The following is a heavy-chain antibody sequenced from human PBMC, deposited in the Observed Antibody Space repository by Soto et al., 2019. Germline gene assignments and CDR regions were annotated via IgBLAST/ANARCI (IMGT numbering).Heavy chain of an antibody. Sequence: SETLSLTCTVSGGSISSYYWSWIRQPPGKGLEWIGYIYYSGSTNYNPSLKSRVTISVDTSKNQFSLKLSSVTAADTAVYYCARAFRGPYYFDYWGQGTLVTVSS. CDR1: GGSISSYY. CDR2: IYYSGST. CDR3: ARAFRGPYYFDY. V-gene: IGHV4-59*12. J-gene: IGHJ4*02. D-gene: IGHD3-10*01.